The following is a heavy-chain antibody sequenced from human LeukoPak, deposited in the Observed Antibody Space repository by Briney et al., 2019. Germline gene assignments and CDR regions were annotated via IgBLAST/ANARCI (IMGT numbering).Heavy chain of an antibody. J-gene: IGHJ5*02. Sequence: LSLTCTVSGGSISSSSYSWGWIRQAPGKGLEWVSYISSSGSTIYYADSVKGRFTISRDNAKNSLYLQMNSLRAEDTAVYYCAREPTGWFDPWGQGTLVTVSS. V-gene: IGHV3-11*01. CDR1: GGSISSSSYS. CDR3: AREPTGWFDP. D-gene: IGHD1-14*01. CDR2: ISSSGSTI.